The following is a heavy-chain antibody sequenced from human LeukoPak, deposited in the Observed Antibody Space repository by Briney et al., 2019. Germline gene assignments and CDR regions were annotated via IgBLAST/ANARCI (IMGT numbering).Heavy chain of an antibody. V-gene: IGHV3-23*01. D-gene: IGHD2-15*01. Sequence: PGGSLRLSCAASGFTFTNYAMYWVRQAPGKGLEWVSSISAGGDITYYADSVKGRFTISRDNSKNTLFLQMNSLRAEDTAVFYCAKRVVVAGSTGKAYDYWGQGTPVTVSS. J-gene: IGHJ4*02. CDR1: GFTFTNYA. CDR3: AKRVVVAGSTGKAYDY. CDR2: ISAGGDIT.